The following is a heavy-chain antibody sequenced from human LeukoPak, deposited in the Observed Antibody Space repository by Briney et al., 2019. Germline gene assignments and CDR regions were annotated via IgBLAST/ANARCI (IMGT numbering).Heavy chain of an antibody. CDR2: IYTSGST. Sequence: KASETLSLTCAVSGGSISSGGYSWSWIRQPPGKGLEWIGRIYTSGSTNYNPSLKSRVTMSVDTSKNQFSLKLSSVTAADTAVYYCARDSGYCSGGSCYQGGYYYYMDVWGKGTTVTISS. CDR3: ARDSGYCSGGSCYQGGYYYYMDV. D-gene: IGHD2-15*01. V-gene: IGHV4-61*02. J-gene: IGHJ6*03. CDR1: GGSISSGGYS.